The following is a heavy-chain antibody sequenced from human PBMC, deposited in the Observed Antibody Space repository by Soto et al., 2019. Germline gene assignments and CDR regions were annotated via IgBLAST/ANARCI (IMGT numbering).Heavy chain of an antibody. CDR1: GGSISGSNW. J-gene: IGHJ6*02. V-gene: IGHV4-4*02. CDR2: IYRSGST. D-gene: IGHD1-26*01. CDR3: ARQWGHYYGLDV. Sequence: PSETLSLTCAVSGGSISGSNWWSWVRQAPGKGLEWIGEIYRSGSTNYNPSLKSRITMSVDTSKSQFSLKMSSVTAADTAVYYCARQWGHYYGLDVWGQGTTVTVSS.